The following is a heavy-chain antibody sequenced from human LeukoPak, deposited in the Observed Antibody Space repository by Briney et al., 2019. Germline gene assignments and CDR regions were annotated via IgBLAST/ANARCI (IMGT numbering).Heavy chain of an antibody. J-gene: IGHJ4*02. CDR3: AKGSAVADIYFDY. Sequence: GGSLRLSCAAAGFTFRSYAMNWVRQGPGKGLEWVSTMSASDAGTYYADSVKGRCTISRDNSKNTLYLQMNSLRAEDTAVYYCAKGSAVADIYFDYWGQGTLVTVSS. D-gene: IGHD6-19*01. V-gene: IGHV3-23*01. CDR2: MSASDAGT. CDR1: GFTFRSYA.